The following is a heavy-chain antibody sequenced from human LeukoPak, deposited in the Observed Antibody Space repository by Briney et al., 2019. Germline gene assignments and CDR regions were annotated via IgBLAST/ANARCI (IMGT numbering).Heavy chain of an antibody. V-gene: IGHV3-11*03. CDR2: ISSSSSST. Sequence: GGSLSLSCAASGFTFSDYYMTWIRQAPGKGLEWVSYISSSSSSTKYADSVKGRFTISGDKAKNSLYLQMNSLRAEDTAVYYCARLSRRWFRIDYWGQGTLVTVSS. CDR3: ARLSRRWFRIDY. D-gene: IGHD6-13*01. J-gene: IGHJ4*02. CDR1: GFTFSDYY.